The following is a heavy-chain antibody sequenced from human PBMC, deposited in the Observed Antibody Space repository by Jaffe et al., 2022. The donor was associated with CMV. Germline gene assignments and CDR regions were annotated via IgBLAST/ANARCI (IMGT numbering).Heavy chain of an antibody. CDR3: TDGKYYDKSGYYPGY. D-gene: IGHD3-22*01. V-gene: IGHV3-74*01. CDR1: GFTFSASW. Sequence: EVQLVESGGGLVQPGGSLRLSCAASGFTFSASWMHWVRQVPGKGLVWVSRINNDGSSTTYADSVKGRFTISRDNAKNTVYLQMNSLRAEDTAVYYCTDGKYYDKSGYYPGYWGQGTLVTVSS. CDR2: INNDGSST. J-gene: IGHJ4*02.